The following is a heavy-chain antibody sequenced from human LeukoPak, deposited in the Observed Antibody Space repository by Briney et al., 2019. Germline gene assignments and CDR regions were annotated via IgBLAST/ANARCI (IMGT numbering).Heavy chain of an antibody. J-gene: IGHJ5*02. CDR2: INAGNGNT. Sequence: ASVKVSCKASGYTFTSYAMHWVRQALGQRLEWMGWINAGNGNTKYSQKFQGRVTITRDTSASAAYMELSSLRSEDTAVYYCARDQSRDYDFWSGYYILAWFDPWGQGTLVTVSS. D-gene: IGHD3-3*01. CDR3: ARDQSRDYDFWSGYYILAWFDP. V-gene: IGHV1-3*01. CDR1: GYTFTSYA.